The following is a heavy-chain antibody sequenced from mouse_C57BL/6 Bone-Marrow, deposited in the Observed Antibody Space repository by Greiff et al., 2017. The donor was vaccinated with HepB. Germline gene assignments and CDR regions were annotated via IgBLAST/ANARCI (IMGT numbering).Heavy chain of an antibody. D-gene: IGHD1-1*01. V-gene: IGHV1-52*01. CDR1: GYTFTSYW. CDR3: ARFGDYGSGFAY. J-gene: IGHJ3*01. CDR2: IDPSDSET. Sequence: QVQLQQPGAELVRPGSSVKLSCKASGYTFTSYWMHWVKQRPIQGLEWIGNIDPSDSETHYNQKFKDKATLTVDKSSSTAYMQLSSLTSEDSAVYYCARFGDYGSGFAYWGQGTLVTVSA.